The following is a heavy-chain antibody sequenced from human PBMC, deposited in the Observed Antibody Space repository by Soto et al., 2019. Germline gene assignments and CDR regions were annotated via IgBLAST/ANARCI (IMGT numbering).Heavy chain of an antibody. CDR3: VRGPPRDGYTDDAFDV. D-gene: IGHD5-12*01. CDR1: GGSISSGGYS. J-gene: IGHJ3*01. Sequence: QLQLRESGSGLVKPSQTLYLTCFVSGGSISSGGYSWNWIWQPPGKCLEWLGYIYHSGNTWRNPSLKSRVTISVDRSRNHFSLNLNSVTAADTAVYYCVRGPPRDGYTDDAFDVWGRGTMVTVSS. V-gene: IGHV4-30-2*01. CDR2: IYHSGNT.